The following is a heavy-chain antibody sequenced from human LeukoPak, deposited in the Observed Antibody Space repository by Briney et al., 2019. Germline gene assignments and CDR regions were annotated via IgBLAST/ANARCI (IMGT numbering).Heavy chain of an antibody. Sequence: GGSLRLSCGASGFTFSSYSMNGVRQAPGKGLEWVSSISSSSSYIYYADSVKGRFTISRDNAKNSLYLQMNSLRAEDTAVYYCARPELRGFAPHYWGQGPLVTVSS. V-gene: IGHV3-21*01. D-gene: IGHD4-23*01. J-gene: IGHJ4*02. CDR1: GFTFSSYS. CDR2: ISSSSSYI. CDR3: ARPELRGFAPHY.